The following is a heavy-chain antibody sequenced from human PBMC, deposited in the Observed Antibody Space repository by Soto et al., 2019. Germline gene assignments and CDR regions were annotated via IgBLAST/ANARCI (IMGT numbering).Heavy chain of an antibody. CDR1: GGSISSYY. CDR2: IYYSGST. Sequence: SETLSLTCTVSGGSISSYYWSWIRQPPGKGLEWIGYIYYSGSTNYNPSLKSRVTISVDTSKNQFSLKLSSVTAADTAVYYCARGPYYDILTGYYGEYYFDYWGQGTLVTVSS. D-gene: IGHD3-9*01. J-gene: IGHJ4*02. CDR3: ARGPYYDILTGYYGEYYFDY. V-gene: IGHV4-59*01.